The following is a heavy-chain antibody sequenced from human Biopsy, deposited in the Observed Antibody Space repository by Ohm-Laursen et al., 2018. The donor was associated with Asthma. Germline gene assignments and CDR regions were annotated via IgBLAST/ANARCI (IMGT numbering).Heavy chain of an antibody. V-gene: IGHV4-39*01. CDR2: MYHSGSP. Sequence: SETLSLTCTVSGGSITSSSYYWGWIRQPPGKGMEWIGSMYHSGSPYYHPSPKGRATISVDTSKNQLSLKMSSVTAADTAVYFCVRHQYSSSWSTFDYWGQGALVTVSS. CDR1: GGSITSSSYY. J-gene: IGHJ4*02. CDR3: VRHQYSSSWSTFDY. D-gene: IGHD3-22*01.